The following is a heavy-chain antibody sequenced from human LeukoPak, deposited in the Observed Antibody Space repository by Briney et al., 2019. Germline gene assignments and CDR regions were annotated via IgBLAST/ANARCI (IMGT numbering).Heavy chain of an antibody. V-gene: IGHV1-2*02. J-gene: IGHJ6*03. CDR1: GYTFTGYY. CDR3: AREGSGSIYYYYYYMDV. CDR2: INPNSVGT. Sequence: ASVKVSCKASGYTFTGYYMHWVRQAPGQGLEWMGWINPNSVGTNYAQKFQGRVTMTRDTSISTAYMELRRLRSDDTAVYYCAREGSGSIYYYYYYMDVWGKGTTVTVSS. D-gene: IGHD1-26*01.